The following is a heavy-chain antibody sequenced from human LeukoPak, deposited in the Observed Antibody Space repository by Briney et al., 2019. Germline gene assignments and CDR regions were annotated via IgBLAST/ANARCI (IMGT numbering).Heavy chain of an antibody. V-gene: IGHV5-51*01. CDR2: IYPSDSDT. CDR3: ARFEGDFWSGQSGAFDI. Sequence: LGESLKISCKGSGYSFTSYWIGWVRQMPGKGLEWMGIIYPSDSDTKYRPSVQGQVTFSADRSINTAYLQWSSLKASDTAMYYCARFEGDFWSGQSGAFDIWGQGTMVTVSS. D-gene: IGHD3-3*01. J-gene: IGHJ3*02. CDR1: GYSFTSYW.